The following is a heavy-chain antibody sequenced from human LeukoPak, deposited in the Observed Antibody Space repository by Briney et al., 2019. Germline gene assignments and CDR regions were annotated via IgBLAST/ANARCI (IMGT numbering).Heavy chain of an antibody. D-gene: IGHD1-26*01. CDR1: GGSISSSSYY. Sequence: SETLSLTCTVSGGSISSSSYYWGWIRQPPGEGLEWIGSIYYSGSTYYNPSLKSRITISVDTSKNQFSLKLSSVTAADTAVYYCARGNSGNYYHAFDIWGQGTMVTVSS. V-gene: IGHV4-39*07. CDR2: IYYSGST. J-gene: IGHJ3*02. CDR3: ARGNSGNYYHAFDI.